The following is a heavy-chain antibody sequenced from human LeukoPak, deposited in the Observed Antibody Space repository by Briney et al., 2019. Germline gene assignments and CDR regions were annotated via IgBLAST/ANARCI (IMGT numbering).Heavy chain of an antibody. CDR3: ARICVDWPKYHLDH. V-gene: IGHV3-7*01. CDR2: IKQDESEK. Sequence: GSLRLSCAASGFTFRSHWMSWVRQATGKGLEWVANIKQDESEKYFVDSVKGRFTISRDNARNSLYLQMNSLRAEDTAVYYCARICVDWPKYHLDHWGQGTLVTVSS. J-gene: IGHJ4*02. D-gene: IGHD3-9*01. CDR1: GFTFRSHW.